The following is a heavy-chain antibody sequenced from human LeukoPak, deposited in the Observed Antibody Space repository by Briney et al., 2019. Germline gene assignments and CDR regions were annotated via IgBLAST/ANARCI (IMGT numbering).Heavy chain of an antibody. CDR2: INPNSGGT. V-gene: IGHV1-2*04. J-gene: IGHJ4*02. CDR3: ARIAVAGTVDY. D-gene: IGHD6-19*01. CDR1: GYTFTGYY. Sequence: ASVKVSCKASGYTFTGYYMHWVRQAPGQGLEWMGWINPNSGGTNYAQKFQGWVTMTRDTSISTACMELSRLRSDDTAVYYCARIAVAGTVDYWGQGTLVTVSS.